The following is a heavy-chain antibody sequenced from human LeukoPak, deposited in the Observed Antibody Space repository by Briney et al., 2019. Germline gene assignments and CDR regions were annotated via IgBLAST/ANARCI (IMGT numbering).Heavy chain of an antibody. Sequence: ASVKVSCKASGYSFTDYAMHWVRQAPGQRLEWMGWINAANGSTKYSQNSQGRVTITRDTSASTAYMELSSLRSEDTAVYYCARDHYYDSSGHENLDYWGQGTLVTVSS. D-gene: IGHD3-22*01. CDR3: ARDHYYDSSGHENLDY. J-gene: IGHJ4*02. CDR2: INAANGST. CDR1: GYSFTDYA. V-gene: IGHV1-3*01.